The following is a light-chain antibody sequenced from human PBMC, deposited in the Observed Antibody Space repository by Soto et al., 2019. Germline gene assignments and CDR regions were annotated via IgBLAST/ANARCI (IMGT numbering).Light chain of an antibody. Sequence: QSALTQPASVSGSPGQSITISCTGTSSDVGGYNYVSWYQQHPGKAPKVMIYDVSNRPSGVSNSLSGSKSGNTASLTISGLQAEDEADYYCSSYTSSSTVVFGGGTKLTVL. CDR1: SSDVGGYNY. CDR2: DVS. CDR3: SSYTSSSTVV. J-gene: IGLJ2*01. V-gene: IGLV2-14*01.